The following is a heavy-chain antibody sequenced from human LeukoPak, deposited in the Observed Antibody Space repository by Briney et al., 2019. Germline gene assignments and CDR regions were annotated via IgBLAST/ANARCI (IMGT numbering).Heavy chain of an antibody. J-gene: IGHJ5*01. CDR2: VYPGDSDT. CDR1: GYSFSNDW. CDR3: ARLRGRGCGSTSCYANWFDS. V-gene: IGHV5-51*01. Sequence: AGESLKISCKASGYSFSNDWIGWVRQTPGKGLEWMGIVYPGDSDTRYSPSFQGQVTVSADKSINTAYLKWNSLKASDTAMYYCARLRGRGCGSTSCYANWFDSWGQGTLVTVSS. D-gene: IGHD2-2*01.